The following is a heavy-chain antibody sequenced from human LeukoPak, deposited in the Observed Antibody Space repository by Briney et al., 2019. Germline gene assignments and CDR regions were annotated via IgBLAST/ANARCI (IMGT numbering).Heavy chain of an antibody. D-gene: IGHD2-8*01. CDR1: GGAISSYY. CDR3: ARGGLMVHAHDAFDI. CDR2: MFYSGST. V-gene: IGHV4-59*08. Sequence: SQTLSLTCTVSGGAISSYYCSWVRQPPGNVLEWIWYMFYSGSTNSNPSPKSRLTISVDTSKNQFSLKLTSVTAADPAVYYCARGGLMVHAHDAFDIWGQGTMVTVSS. J-gene: IGHJ3*02.